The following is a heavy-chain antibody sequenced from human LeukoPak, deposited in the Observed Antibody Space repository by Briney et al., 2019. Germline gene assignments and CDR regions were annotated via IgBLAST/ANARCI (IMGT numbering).Heavy chain of an antibody. Sequence: GASVKVSCKASGGTFSSYAISWVRQAPGQGLEWMGRIIPILGIANYAQKFQGRVTITADKSTSTAYMELSSLRSEDTAVYYCARDRDRCSSTSCYTLYNWFDPWGQGTLVTVSS. D-gene: IGHD2-2*02. CDR2: IIPILGIA. CDR3: ARDRDRCSSTSCYTLYNWFDP. J-gene: IGHJ5*02. CDR1: GGTFSSYA. V-gene: IGHV1-69*04.